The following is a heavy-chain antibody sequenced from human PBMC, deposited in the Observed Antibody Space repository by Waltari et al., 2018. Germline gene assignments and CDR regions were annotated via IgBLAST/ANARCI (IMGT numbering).Heavy chain of an antibody. J-gene: IGHJ4*02. D-gene: IGHD3-22*01. CDR1: GGSISRGGYY. V-gene: IGHV4-31*03. CDR2: IYYSGST. CDR3: ARSNYYDSSGYPYFDY. Sequence: QVQLQESGPGLVKPSQTLSLTCTVSGGSISRGGYYWSWIRQHPGKGLEWIGYIYYSGSTCYNPSLKSRVIISVDTSKNQFSLNLSSVTAADTAVYYCARSNYYDSSGYPYFDYWGQGTLVTVSS.